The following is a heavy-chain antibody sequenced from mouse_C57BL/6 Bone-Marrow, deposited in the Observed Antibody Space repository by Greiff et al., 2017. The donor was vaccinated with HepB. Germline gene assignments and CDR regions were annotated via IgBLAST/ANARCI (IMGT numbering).Heavy chain of an antibody. CDR1: GYTFTSYW. Sequence: VQLKESGTVLARPGASVKMSCKTSGYTFTSYWMHWVKQRPGQGLEWIGAIYPGNSDTSYNQKFKGKAKLTAVTSASIAYMELSSLTNEDSAVYYCTREAITTVVGRAWFAYWGQGTLVTVSA. CDR3: TREAITTVVGRAWFAY. V-gene: IGHV1-5*01. J-gene: IGHJ3*01. CDR2: IYPGNSDT. D-gene: IGHD1-1*01.